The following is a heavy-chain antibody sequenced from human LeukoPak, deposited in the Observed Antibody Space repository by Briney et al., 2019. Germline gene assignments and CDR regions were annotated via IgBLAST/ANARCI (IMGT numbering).Heavy chain of an antibody. CDR2: ISWNSGSI. V-gene: IGHV3-9*01. J-gene: IGHJ4*02. CDR1: GFTFDDYA. CDR3: AKDFADYCDSSGYGS. Sequence: GGSLRLSCAASGFTFDDYAMHWVRQAPGKGLEWVSGISWNSGSIGYADSVKGRFTISRDNAKNSLYLQMNSLRAEDTALYYCAKDFADYCDSSGYGSWGQGTLVTVSS. D-gene: IGHD3-22*01.